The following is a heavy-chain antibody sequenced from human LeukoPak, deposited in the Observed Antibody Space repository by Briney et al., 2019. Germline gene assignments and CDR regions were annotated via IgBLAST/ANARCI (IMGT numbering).Heavy chain of an antibody. CDR1: GYTFTSYY. V-gene: IGHV1-46*01. CDR2: IHPSGGST. Sequence: ASVKVSCKASGYTFTSYYMHWVRQAPGQGLEWMGIIHPSGGSTSYAQKFQGRVTMTRDTSTTTVYMELSSLRSEDTAVFYCARAFTGGTLDFWGQGTLVTVSS. D-gene: IGHD2-8*02. CDR3: ARAFTGGTLDF. J-gene: IGHJ4*02.